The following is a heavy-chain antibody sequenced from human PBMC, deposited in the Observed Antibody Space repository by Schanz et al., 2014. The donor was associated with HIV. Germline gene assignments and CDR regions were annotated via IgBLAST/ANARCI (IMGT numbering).Heavy chain of an antibody. Sequence: QVQLVESGGGVVQPGMSLTLSCAASGFTFSSYGMHWVRQAPGKGLEWVAVISYDGSNKYYADSVKGRFTISRDNSKNTLYLQMNSLRAEDTAVYYCAKDRITGTTGVPYYYYGMDVWGQGTTVTVSS. CDR2: ISYDGSNK. D-gene: IGHD1-7*01. CDR3: AKDRITGTTGVPYYYYGMDV. V-gene: IGHV3-30*18. CDR1: GFTFSSYG. J-gene: IGHJ6*02.